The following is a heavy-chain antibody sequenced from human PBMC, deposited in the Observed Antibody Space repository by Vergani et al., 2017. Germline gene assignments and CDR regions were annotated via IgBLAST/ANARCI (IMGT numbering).Heavy chain of an antibody. Sequence: QITLKESGPTLVKPTQTLTLTCTFSGFSLSTTGVGVGWIRQPPGQALEWLALIYWDDEKRYSPSLKSRLTITKDTSKNQVVLTMTNMDPVDTATYYCAHSRYGSSSQDYYYYYYMDVWGKGTTVTVSS. CDR1: GFSLSTTGVG. V-gene: IGHV2-5*02. CDR2: IYWDDEK. CDR3: AHSRYGSSSQDYYYYYYMDV. J-gene: IGHJ6*03. D-gene: IGHD6-6*01.